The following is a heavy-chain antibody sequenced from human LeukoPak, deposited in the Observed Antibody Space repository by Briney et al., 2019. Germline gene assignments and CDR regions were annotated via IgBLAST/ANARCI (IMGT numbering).Heavy chain of an antibody. CDR1: GFTFSSYE. CDR2: ISGSGSTI. D-gene: IGHD3-9*01. V-gene: IGHV3-48*03. J-gene: IGHJ4*02. Sequence: GGSLRLSCAASGFTFSSYEMNWVRQAPGKGLEWVSYISGSGSTIYYADSVKGRFTISRDNAKNSLYLQMNSLRAEDTAVYYCARVYYDILTGYRLVDYWGQGTLVTVSS. CDR3: ARVYYDILTGYRLVDY.